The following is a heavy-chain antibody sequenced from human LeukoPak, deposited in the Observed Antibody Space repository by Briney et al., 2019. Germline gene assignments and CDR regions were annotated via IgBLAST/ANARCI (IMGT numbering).Heavy chain of an antibody. CDR2: IYYSGST. Sequence: KPSENLSLTCTVSGGSISSYYWSWIRQPPGKGLEWIGYIYYSGSTNYNPSLKSRVTISVDTSKNQFSLKLSSVTAADTAVYYCARATSGIAAAGQLYFDYWGQGTLVTVSS. D-gene: IGHD6-13*01. CDR1: GGSISSYY. V-gene: IGHV4-59*01. CDR3: ARATSGIAAAGQLYFDY. J-gene: IGHJ4*02.